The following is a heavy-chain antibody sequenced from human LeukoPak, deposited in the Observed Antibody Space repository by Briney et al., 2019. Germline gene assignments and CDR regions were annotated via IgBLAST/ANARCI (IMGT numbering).Heavy chain of an antibody. J-gene: IGHJ4*02. CDR2: FDPEDGET. V-gene: IGHV1-24*01. Sequence: ASVKVSCKVSGYTLTELSMHWVRQAPGKGLEWMGGFDPEDGETIYAQKFQGRVTMTEDTSTDTAYMELSSLRSEDTAVYYCETDSRTYGKPGGSTVNGGPPLNGGGYWGQETLVTVSS. CDR3: ETDSRTYGKPGGSTVNGGPPLNGGGY. CDR1: GYTLTELS. D-gene: IGHD4-23*01.